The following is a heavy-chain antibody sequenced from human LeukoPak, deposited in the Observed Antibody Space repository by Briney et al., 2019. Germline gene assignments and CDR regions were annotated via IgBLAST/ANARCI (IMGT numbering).Heavy chain of an antibody. V-gene: IGHV4-31*03. J-gene: IGHJ4*02. CDR2: IYYSGST. Sequence: SETLSLTCTVSGGSISSGGYYWSWIRQHPGKGLEWIGYIYYSGSTYYNPSLKSRVTISVDTSKNQFSLKLSSVTAADTAVYYCAKGHTILAAGTRNDYWGQGTLVTVSS. CDR1: GGSISSGGYY. CDR3: AKGHTILAAGTRNDY. D-gene: IGHD6-13*01.